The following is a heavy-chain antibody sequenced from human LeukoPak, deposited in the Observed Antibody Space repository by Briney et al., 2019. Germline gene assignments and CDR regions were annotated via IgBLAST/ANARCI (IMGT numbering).Heavy chain of an antibody. D-gene: IGHD6-13*01. J-gene: IGHJ3*02. Sequence: PSETLSLTCAVYGGSSSGYYWSWIRQPPGKGLEWIGEINHSGSTNYNPSLKSRVTISVDTSKNQFSLKLSSVTAADTAVYYCARGGVIIAAAGRDAFDIWGQGTMVTVSS. CDR1: GGSSSGYY. CDR2: INHSGST. CDR3: ARGGVIIAAAGRDAFDI. V-gene: IGHV4-34*01.